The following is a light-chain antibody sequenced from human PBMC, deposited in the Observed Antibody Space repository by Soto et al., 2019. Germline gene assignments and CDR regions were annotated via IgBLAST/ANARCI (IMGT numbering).Light chain of an antibody. CDR3: QQRSNWQGAT. Sequence: EIVVTQSPATLSLPPGERATLSCRASQSVSSYLAWYQQKPGQAPRLLIYDASNRATGIPARFSGSGSGTDFTLTISSLEREDFAVYYCQQRSNWQGATFGGGTKVEIK. J-gene: IGKJ4*01. CDR2: DAS. V-gene: IGKV3-11*01. CDR1: QSVSSY.